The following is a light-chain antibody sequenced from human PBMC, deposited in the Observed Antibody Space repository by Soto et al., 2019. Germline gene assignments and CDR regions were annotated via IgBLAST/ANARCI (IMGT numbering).Light chain of an antibody. V-gene: IGLV1-44*01. CDR1: SSNIGSNT. CDR2: SNN. J-gene: IGLJ2*01. CDR3: AAWDDSLNGLV. Sequence: QSVLTQPPSASGTPGQRVTSSCSVSSSNIGSNTVNWYQQRPGTAPKLLIYSNNQRTSGVPDRFSGSKSGTSASLAISGLQAEDEADYYCAAWDDSLNGLVFGGGTKLTVL.